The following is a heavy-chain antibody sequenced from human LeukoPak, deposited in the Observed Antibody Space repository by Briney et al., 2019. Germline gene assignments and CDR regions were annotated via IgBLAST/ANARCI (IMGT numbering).Heavy chain of an antibody. D-gene: IGHD3-9*01. CDR3: ARVSGLYYDILTGYYGFDY. V-gene: IGHV5-51*01. J-gene: IGHJ4*02. CDR1: GYKFSHYW. Sequence: GESLKISCKGSGYKFSHYWVAWVRQMPGKGLEWMGIIYPGDSDIRYNPSFQGQVTISADKSISTAYLQWNSLKASDSAMYYCARVSGLYYDILTGYYGFDYWGQGTLVTVSS. CDR2: IYPGDSDI.